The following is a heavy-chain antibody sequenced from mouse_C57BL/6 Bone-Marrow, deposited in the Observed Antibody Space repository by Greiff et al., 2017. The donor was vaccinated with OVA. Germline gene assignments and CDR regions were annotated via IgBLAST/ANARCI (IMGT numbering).Heavy chain of an antibody. CDR2: INPSSGYT. J-gene: IGHJ1*03. D-gene: IGHD2-3*01. V-gene: IGHV1-7*01. CDR3: ARGWLLLWYFDV. Sequence: VQRVESGAELAKPGASVKLSCKASGYTFTSYWMHWVKQRPGQGLEWIGYINPSSGYTKYNQKFKDKATLTADKSSSTAYMQLSSLTYEDSAVYHCARGWLLLWYFDVWGTGTTVTVSS. CDR1: GYTFTSYW.